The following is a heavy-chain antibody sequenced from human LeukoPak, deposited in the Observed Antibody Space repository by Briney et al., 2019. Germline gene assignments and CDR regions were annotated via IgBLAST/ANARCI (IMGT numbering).Heavy chain of an antibody. Sequence: SETLSLTCAVYGGSFSGYYWSWIRQPPGKGLEWIGEINHSGSTNYNLSLKSRVTISVDTSKNQFSLKLSSVTAADTAVYYCARGSSGWYGDAFDIWGQGTMVTVSS. D-gene: IGHD6-19*01. V-gene: IGHV4-34*01. CDR2: INHSGST. CDR1: GGSFSGYY. CDR3: ARGSSGWYGDAFDI. J-gene: IGHJ3*02.